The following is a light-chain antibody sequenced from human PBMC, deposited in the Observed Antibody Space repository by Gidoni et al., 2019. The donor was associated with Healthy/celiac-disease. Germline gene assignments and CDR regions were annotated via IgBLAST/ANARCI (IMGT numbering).Light chain of an antibody. CDR2: LGS. CDR3: MQARQTPIT. J-gene: IGKJ5*01. V-gene: IGKV2-28*01. Sequence: DTVMTQSPLSLPVTPGEPASISCRSSQSLLHSNAYNYLDWYLQKPGQSPQLLIYLGSNRASGVPDRFSGSGSDTDFTLKISRVEAEDVGVYYCMQARQTPITFGQGTRLEIK. CDR1: QSLLHSNAYNY.